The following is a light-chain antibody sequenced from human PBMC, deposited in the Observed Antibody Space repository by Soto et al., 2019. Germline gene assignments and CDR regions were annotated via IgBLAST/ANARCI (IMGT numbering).Light chain of an antibody. J-gene: IGKJ2*01. CDR1: QSISSSY. Sequence: EVVLTQSPGTLSLSPGERATLSCRASQSISSSYLAWYQQKPGQAPRLLIYAASSRATGIPDRFSGSGSGTDFTITISTLEPEDSAVYFCQQYGSSPKYTFGQGTKLEIK. V-gene: IGKV3-20*01. CDR2: AAS. CDR3: QQYGSSPKYT.